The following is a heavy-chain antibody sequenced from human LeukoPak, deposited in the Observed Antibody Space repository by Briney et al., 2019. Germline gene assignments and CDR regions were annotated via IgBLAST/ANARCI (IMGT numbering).Heavy chain of an antibody. CDR3: ARDTKRTSIAARTPIDY. Sequence: GASVKVSCKASGYTFTSYGISWVRQAPGQGLEWMGWISAYNGNTNYAQKLQGRVTMTTDTSTSTAYMELRSLRSDDTAVYYCARDTKRTSIAARTPIDYWGQGTLVTVSS. J-gene: IGHJ4*02. V-gene: IGHV1-18*01. D-gene: IGHD6-6*01. CDR2: ISAYNGNT. CDR1: GYTFTSYG.